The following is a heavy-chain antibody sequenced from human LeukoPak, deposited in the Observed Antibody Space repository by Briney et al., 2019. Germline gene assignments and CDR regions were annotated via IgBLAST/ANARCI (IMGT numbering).Heavy chain of an antibody. J-gene: IGHJ4*02. CDR2: LYSGGSP. CDR3: VRDAIVGFFDH. Sequence: GGSLRLSCAASGFTVSSNYMNWVRQAPGKGLEWVSVLYSGGSPYYADSVKGRFTISRDNSKNTLYLQMNSLRAEDTAMYYCVRDAIVGFFDHWGQGTLVTVSS. CDR1: GFTVSSNY. D-gene: IGHD2-21*01. V-gene: IGHV3-53*01.